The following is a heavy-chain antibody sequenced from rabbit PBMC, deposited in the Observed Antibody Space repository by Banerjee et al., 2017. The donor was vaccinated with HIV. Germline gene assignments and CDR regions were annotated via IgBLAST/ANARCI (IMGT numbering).Heavy chain of an antibody. V-gene: IGHV1S45*01. J-gene: IGHJ2*01. CDR2: IDTNDGDT. CDR1: GFSFSGHSW. D-gene: IGHD1-1*01. CDR3: ARNYVNAFDP. Sequence: EESGGGLVQPEGSLTLTCTVSGFSFSGHSWICWVRQAPGKGLEWIACIDTNDGDTDYANWPKGRFTISKTSSTTVTLQMTSLTAADTATYFCARNYVNAFDPWGPGTLVTVS.